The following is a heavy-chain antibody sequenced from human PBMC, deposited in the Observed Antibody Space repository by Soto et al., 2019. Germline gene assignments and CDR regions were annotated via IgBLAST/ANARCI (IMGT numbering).Heavy chain of an antibody. Sequence: GGSLRLSCAASGFTFSSYAMSWVRQAPGKGLEWVSAISGSGGSTYYADSVKGRFTISRDNSKNTLYLQMNSLRAEDTAVYYCAKERGITMIVVVTFYYYYGMDVWGQGTTVTVSS. J-gene: IGHJ6*02. V-gene: IGHV3-23*01. CDR1: GFTFSSYA. D-gene: IGHD3-22*01. CDR3: AKERGITMIVVVTFYYYYGMDV. CDR2: ISGSGGST.